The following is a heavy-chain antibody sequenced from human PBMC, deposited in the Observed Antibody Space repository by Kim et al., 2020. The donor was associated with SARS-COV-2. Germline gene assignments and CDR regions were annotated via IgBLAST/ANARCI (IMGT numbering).Heavy chain of an antibody. CDR2: MNPSSGNT. CDR3: ASAVCCCCSCYCGAFEY. D-gene: IGHD2-15*01. J-gene: IGHJ4*02. Sequence: ASVKVSCKASGYTFTSYDINWMRQATGQGFEWMGWMNPSSGNTGYAQKFQGRVTMTRNTSITTAYLEMSSLRSEDTAVYYCASAVCCCCSCYCGAFEYWGQGTLVTVSS. CDR1: GYTFTSYD. V-gene: IGHV1-8*01.